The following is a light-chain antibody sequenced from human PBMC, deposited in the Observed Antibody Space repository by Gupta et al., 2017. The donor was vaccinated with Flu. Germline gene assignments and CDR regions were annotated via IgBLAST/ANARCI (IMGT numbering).Light chain of an antibody. CDR1: SSNIQNKY. CDR3: GKSASSRSAWV. CDR2: YKN. Sequence: KVTISCSGGSSNIQNKYFAWYQQLPGTEPELLIVYKNKRPSGIPDRCSCYKADTSANPGTNGLQTGDEADDYCGKSASSRSAWVFGGGTKLTVL. J-gene: IGLJ2*01. V-gene: IGLV1-51*02.